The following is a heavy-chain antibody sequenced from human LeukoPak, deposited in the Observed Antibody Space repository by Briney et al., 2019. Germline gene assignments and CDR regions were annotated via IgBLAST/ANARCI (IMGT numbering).Heavy chain of an antibody. Sequence: ASVKVSCKASGYTFTKYAISWVRQAPGQGLEWMGGIIPIFGTANYAQKFQGRVTITADESTSTAYMELSSLRSEDTAVYYCAREAGTTKYFDYWGQGTLVTVSS. CDR1: GYTFTKYA. J-gene: IGHJ4*02. D-gene: IGHD1-7*01. CDR2: IIPIFGTA. V-gene: IGHV1-69*13. CDR3: AREAGTTKYFDY.